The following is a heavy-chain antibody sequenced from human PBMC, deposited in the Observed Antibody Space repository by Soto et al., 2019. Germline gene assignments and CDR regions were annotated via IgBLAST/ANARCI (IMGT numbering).Heavy chain of an antibody. V-gene: IGHV4-30-2*01. J-gene: IGHJ4*02. CDR2: IYHSGIT. CDR3: AISHAGAHRTAAVH. Sequence: SETLSLTCAVSGGSISSGGYSWSWIRQPPGKGLEWIGYIYHSGITYYNPSLKSRVTISVDRSKNQFSLKLSSVTAADTAVYYCAISHAGAHRTAAVHWGQGTLVPVSA. D-gene: IGHD6-13*01. CDR1: GGSISSGGYS.